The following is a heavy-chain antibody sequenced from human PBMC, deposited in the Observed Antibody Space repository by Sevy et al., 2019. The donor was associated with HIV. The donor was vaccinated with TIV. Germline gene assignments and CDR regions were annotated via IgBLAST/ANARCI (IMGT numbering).Heavy chain of an antibody. D-gene: IGHD3-22*01. CDR2: INPNSGGT. Sequence: ASVKVSCKASGYTFTGYYMHWVRQAPGQGLEWMGWINPNSGGTSYAQKFQGSVTMTRDTSISTAYLELSRLRSDDTAVYYCAREEYYYETSGYYDYWGQGTLVTVSS. J-gene: IGHJ4*02. CDR1: GYTFTGYY. V-gene: IGHV1-2*02. CDR3: AREEYYYETSGYYDY.